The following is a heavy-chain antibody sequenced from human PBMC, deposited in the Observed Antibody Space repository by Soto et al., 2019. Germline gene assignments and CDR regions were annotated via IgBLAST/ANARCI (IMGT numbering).Heavy chain of an antibody. V-gene: IGHV4-39*01. D-gene: IGHD6-13*01. CDR2: IYYSGST. Sequence: SETLSLTCTVSGGSISSSSYYWGWIRQPPGKGLEWIGSIYYSGSTYYNPSLKSRVTISVDTSKNQFSLKLSSVTAADTAVYYCARLRPGSYSPRWGQGTLVTVSS. CDR3: ARLRPGSYSPR. J-gene: IGHJ4*02. CDR1: GGSISSSSYY.